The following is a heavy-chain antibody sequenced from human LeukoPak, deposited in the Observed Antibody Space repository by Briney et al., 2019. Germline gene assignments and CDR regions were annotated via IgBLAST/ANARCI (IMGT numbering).Heavy chain of an antibody. CDR3: ARESPTGDILTGFFDY. CDR2: IYYSGST. Sequence: SETLSLTCAVSGGSISSSNWWSWVRQPPGQGLAWIGEIYYSGSTNYNPSLKSRVTISVDKSKNQFSLKLSSVTAADTAVYYCARESPTGDILTGFFDYWGQGTLVTVSS. D-gene: IGHD3-9*01. V-gene: IGHV4-4*02. CDR1: GGSISSSNW. J-gene: IGHJ4*02.